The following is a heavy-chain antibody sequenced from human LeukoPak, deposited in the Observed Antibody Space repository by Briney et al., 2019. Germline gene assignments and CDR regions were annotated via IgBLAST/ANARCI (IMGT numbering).Heavy chain of an antibody. D-gene: IGHD6-19*01. CDR2: ISSSSSYI. CDR1: GFTFSSYS. Sequence: GGSLRLSCAASGFTFSSYSMNWVRQAPGKGLEWVSSISSSSSYIYYADSVKGRFTISRDNAKNSLYLQMNSLRAEDTAVYYCARDLIAVAGDNWFDPRGQGTLVTVSS. CDR3: ARDLIAVAGDNWFDP. V-gene: IGHV3-21*01. J-gene: IGHJ5*02.